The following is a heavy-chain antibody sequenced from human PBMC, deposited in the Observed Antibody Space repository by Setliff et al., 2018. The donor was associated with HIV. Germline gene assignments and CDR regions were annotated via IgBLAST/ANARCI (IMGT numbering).Heavy chain of an antibody. J-gene: IGHJ4*02. CDR1: GDSLNTYY. CDR3: ARGNNDLESFDY. V-gene: IGHV4-4*07. CDR2: IYASGKT. D-gene: IGHD3-3*01. Sequence: SETLSLTCNVSGDSLNTYYWSWIRQSGGKGLEWIGRIYASGKTTFNPSLKSRVRMSADTSKNQFSLKLTSVTASDTAVYYCARGNNDLESFDYWGQGALVTVSS.